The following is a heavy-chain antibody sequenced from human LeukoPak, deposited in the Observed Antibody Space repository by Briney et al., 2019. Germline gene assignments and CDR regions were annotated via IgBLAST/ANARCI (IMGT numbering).Heavy chain of an antibody. CDR1: GGTFSSYA. Sequence: GASVKVSCKASGGTFSSYAISRVRQAPGQGLEWMGGIIPIFGTANYAQKFQGRVTITADESTSTAYMELSSLRSEDTAVYYCARQFARIAARPMEFDYWGQGTLVTVSS. CDR3: ARQFARIAARPMEFDY. J-gene: IGHJ4*02. V-gene: IGHV1-69*13. D-gene: IGHD6-6*01. CDR2: IIPIFGTA.